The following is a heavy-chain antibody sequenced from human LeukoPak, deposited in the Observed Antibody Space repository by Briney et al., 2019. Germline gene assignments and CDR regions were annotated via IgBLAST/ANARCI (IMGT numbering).Heavy chain of an antibody. CDR1: GFTFSSYA. D-gene: IGHD2-21*01. Sequence: GSLRLSCAASGFTFSSYAMSWVRQAPGKGLEWVSAISGSGGSTYYADSVKGRFTISRDNSKNTLYLQMNSLRAEDTAVYYCAKDSAVVVISDYWGQGTLVTVSS. CDR2: ISGSGGST. J-gene: IGHJ4*02. CDR3: AKDSAVVVISDY. V-gene: IGHV3-23*01.